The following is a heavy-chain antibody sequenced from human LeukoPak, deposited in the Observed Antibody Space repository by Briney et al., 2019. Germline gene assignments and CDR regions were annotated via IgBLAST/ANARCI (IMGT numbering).Heavy chain of an antibody. CDR3: GGDRPFSGDDY. CDR2: IGSDGTTM. Sequence: PGGSLRLSCAASGFSFSSHTMDWVRQAPGKGLEWVSSIGSDGTTMFYADSVKGRFTISRDNAKNSLSLQMNSLRAEDTAVYYCGGDRPFSGDDYWGQGTLVTVSS. V-gene: IGHV3-48*01. CDR1: GFSFSSHT. D-gene: IGHD3-10*01. J-gene: IGHJ4*02.